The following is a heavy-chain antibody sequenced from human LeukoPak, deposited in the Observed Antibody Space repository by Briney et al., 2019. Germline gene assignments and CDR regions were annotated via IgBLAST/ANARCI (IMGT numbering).Heavy chain of an antibody. V-gene: IGHV1-24*01. J-gene: IGHJ4*02. Sequence: GASVKVSCKVSGYTLTELSMHWVRQAPGQGLEWMGGFDPEDGETIYAQKFQGRVTMTEDTSTDTAYMELSSLRSEDTAVYYCATVVPAADAWYFDYWGQGTLVTVSS. CDR3: ATVVPAADAWYFDY. D-gene: IGHD2-2*01. CDR1: GYTLTELS. CDR2: FDPEDGET.